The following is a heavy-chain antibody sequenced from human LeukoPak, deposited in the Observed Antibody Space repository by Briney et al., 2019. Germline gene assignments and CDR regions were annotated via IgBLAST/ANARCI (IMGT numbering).Heavy chain of an antibody. J-gene: IGHJ4*02. D-gene: IGHD6-13*01. CDR2: MSGRGDTI. CDR3: AKGGGNSWFDF. Sequence: PGRSLRLSCAASGFTFSSYSMTWVRQAPGKGLEWVSSMSGRGDTIDYADSVKGRFTISRDKTKNTLYLQMNSLRAEDTAVYYCAKGGGNSWFDFWGQGTLVTVSS. V-gene: IGHV3-23*01. CDR1: GFTFSSYS.